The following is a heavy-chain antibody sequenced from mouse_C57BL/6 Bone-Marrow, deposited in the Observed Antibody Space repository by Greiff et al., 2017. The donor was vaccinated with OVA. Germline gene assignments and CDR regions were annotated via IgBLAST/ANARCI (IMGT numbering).Heavy chain of an antibody. CDR2: IHPSDSDT. D-gene: IGHD2-10*01. CDR1: GYTFTSYW. J-gene: IGHJ3*01. CDR3: AIPYYGTWFAY. V-gene: IGHV1-74*01. Sequence: VQLQQPGAELVKPGASVKVSCKASGYTFTSYWMHWVKQRPGQGLEWIGRIHPSDSDTNYNQKFKGKATLTVDKSSSTAYMLLSSLTSEDSAVYYCAIPYYGTWFAYWGQGTLVTVSA.